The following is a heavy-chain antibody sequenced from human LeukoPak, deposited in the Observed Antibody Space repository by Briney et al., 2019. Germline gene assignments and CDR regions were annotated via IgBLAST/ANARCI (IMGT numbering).Heavy chain of an antibody. CDR2: ISGSGGSK. CDR3: ARNYDSSGYSFDY. D-gene: IGHD3-22*01. Sequence: GGSLRLSCAASGFTFDTYGMSWVRQAPGKGPEWVSAISGSGGSKYYADPVKGRFTISRDNSKNTLYLQMNSLRAEDTAVYYCARNYDSSGYSFDYWGQGTLVTVSS. V-gene: IGHV3-23*01. CDR1: GFTFDTYG. J-gene: IGHJ4*02.